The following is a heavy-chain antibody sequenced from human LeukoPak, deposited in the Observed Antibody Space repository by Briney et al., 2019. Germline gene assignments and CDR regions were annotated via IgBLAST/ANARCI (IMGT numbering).Heavy chain of an antibody. CDR1: GFTFSSYA. J-gene: IGHJ6*03. CDR3: AREGYYDSSGYYHYYYYYMDV. D-gene: IGHD3-22*01. V-gene: IGHV3-30*04. CDR2: ISYDGSNK. Sequence: GGSLRLSCAASGFTFSSYAMHWVRQAPGKGLEWVAVISYDGSNKYSADSVKGRFTISRDNSKNTLYLQMNSLRAEDTAVYYCAREGYYDSSGYYHYYYYYMDVWGKGTTVTVSS.